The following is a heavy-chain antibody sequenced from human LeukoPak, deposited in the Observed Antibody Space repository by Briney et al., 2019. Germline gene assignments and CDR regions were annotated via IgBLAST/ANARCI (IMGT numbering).Heavy chain of an antibody. CDR3: AREDRGSGSLYYYYGMDV. CDR1: GYTFTSYY. V-gene: IGHV1-46*01. Sequence: ASVKVSCKASGYTFTSYYMHWVRQAPGQGLEWMGIINPSGGSTSYAQKFQGRVTITADKSTSTAYMELSSLRSEDTAVYYCAREDRGSGSLYYYYGMDVWGQGTTVTVSS. D-gene: IGHD3-10*01. CDR2: INPSGGST. J-gene: IGHJ6*02.